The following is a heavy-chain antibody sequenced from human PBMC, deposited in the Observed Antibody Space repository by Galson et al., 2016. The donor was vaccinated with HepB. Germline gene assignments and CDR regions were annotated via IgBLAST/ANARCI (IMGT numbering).Heavy chain of an antibody. J-gene: IGHJ5*02. CDR3: AKGNIDYLPAAPYA. Sequence: SLRLSCSASGFTFSSYAMSWFRQAPGKGLDWVSSISGGGDSPFYADSVKGRFSISRDNSKDTLYLQLNSLRADDTAVYYCAKGNIDYLPAAPYAWGQGTLVTVSS. V-gene: IGHV3-23*01. D-gene: IGHD2-2*01. CDR1: GFTFSSYA. CDR2: ISGGGDSP.